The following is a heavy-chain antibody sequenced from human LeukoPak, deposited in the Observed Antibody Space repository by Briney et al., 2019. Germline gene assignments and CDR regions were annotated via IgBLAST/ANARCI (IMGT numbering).Heavy chain of an antibody. CDR3: ARGGNSMEFDY. CDR2: INHSGST. Sequence: SETLSLTCTVSDASITDTSYYWGWIRQPPGKGLEWIGEINHSGSTNYNPSLKSRVTISVDTSKNQFSLKLSSVTAADTAVYYCARGGNSMEFDYWGQGTLVTVSS. V-gene: IGHV4-39*07. J-gene: IGHJ4*02. D-gene: IGHD2/OR15-2a*01. CDR1: DASITDTSYY.